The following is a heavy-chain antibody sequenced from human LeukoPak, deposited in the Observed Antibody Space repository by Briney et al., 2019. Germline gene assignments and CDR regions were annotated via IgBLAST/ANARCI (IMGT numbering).Heavy chain of an antibody. J-gene: IGHJ4*02. D-gene: IGHD3-3*01. Sequence: PSETLSLTCTVSGGSISSSSYYWGWIRQPPGKGLEWIGSIYYSGSTYYNPSLKSRVTISVDTSKNQFSLKLSSVTAADTAVYYCARGLTIFGVVAYFDYWGQGTLVTVSS. CDR2: IYYSGST. CDR1: GGSISSSSYY. V-gene: IGHV4-39*01. CDR3: ARGLTIFGVVAYFDY.